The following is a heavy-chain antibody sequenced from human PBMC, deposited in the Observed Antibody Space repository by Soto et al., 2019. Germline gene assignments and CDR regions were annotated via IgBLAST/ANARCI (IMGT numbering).Heavy chain of an antibody. CDR3: ERHDGGYDPFDY. CDR2: IYYSGST. CDR1: GGSISSYY. D-gene: IGHD5-12*01. Sequence: PSETLSLTCTVSGGSISSYYWSWIRQPPGKGLEWIGYIYYSGSTNYNPSLKSRVTISVDTSKNQFSLKLSSVTAADTAVYYCERHDGGYDPFDYWGRGTLVTVSS. V-gene: IGHV4-59*08. J-gene: IGHJ4*02.